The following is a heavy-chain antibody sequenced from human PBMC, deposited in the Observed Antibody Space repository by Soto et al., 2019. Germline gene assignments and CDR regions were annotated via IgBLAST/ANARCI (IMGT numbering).Heavy chain of an antibody. CDR1: GFTFSSYS. Sequence: GGSLRLSCAASGFTFSSYSMNWVRQAPGKGLEWVSYISSSSSTIYYADSVKGRFTISRDNAKNSLYLQMNGLRDEDTAVYYCARDRTIAVAGYYYYGMDVWGQGTTVTVSS. J-gene: IGHJ6*02. CDR3: ARDRTIAVAGYYYYGMDV. D-gene: IGHD6-19*01. CDR2: ISSSSSTI. V-gene: IGHV3-48*02.